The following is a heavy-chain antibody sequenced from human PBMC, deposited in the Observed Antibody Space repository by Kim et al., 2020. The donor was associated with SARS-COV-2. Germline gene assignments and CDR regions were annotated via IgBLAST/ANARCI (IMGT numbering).Heavy chain of an antibody. Sequence: GESLKISCKASGHRFGNYWIAWVRQMPGKSLEWMGIIYPDDSDARYSPSFQGQVTISADKSISTAHLQWSSLKDSDTAIYYCATTEITAREKYYFDYWGQGTLVTVSS. J-gene: IGHJ4*02. CDR3: ATTEITAREKYYFDY. CDR1: GHRFGNYW. D-gene: IGHD6-13*01. CDR2: IYPDDSDA. V-gene: IGHV5-51*01.